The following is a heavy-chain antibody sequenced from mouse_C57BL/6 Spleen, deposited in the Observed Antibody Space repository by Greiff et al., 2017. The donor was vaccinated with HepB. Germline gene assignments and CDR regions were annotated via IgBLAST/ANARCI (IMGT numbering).Heavy chain of an antibody. CDR2: ISYDGSN. CDR3: AREDYDGFYYFDY. V-gene: IGHV3-6*01. Sequence: VQLKESGPGLVKPSQSLSLTCSVTGYSITSGYYWNWIRQFPGNKLEWMGYISYDGSNNYNPSLKNRISITRDTSKNQFFLKLNSVTTEDTATYYCAREDYDGFYYFDYWGQGTTLTVSS. CDR1: GYSITSGYY. J-gene: IGHJ2*01. D-gene: IGHD2-3*01.